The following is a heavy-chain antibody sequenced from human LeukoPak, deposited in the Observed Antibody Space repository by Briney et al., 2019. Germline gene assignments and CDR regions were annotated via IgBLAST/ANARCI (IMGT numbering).Heavy chain of an antibody. V-gene: IGHV1-24*01. CDR3: ATGHSSGWYVSHWFDP. D-gene: IGHD6-19*01. CDR1: GYTLTELS. Sequence: ASVKVSCTVSGYTLTELSMHWVRQAPGKGLEWMGGFDPEDGETIYAQKFQGRVTMTEDTSTDTAYMELSSLRSEDTAVYYCATGHSSGWYVSHWFDPWGQGTLVTVSS. CDR2: FDPEDGET. J-gene: IGHJ5*02.